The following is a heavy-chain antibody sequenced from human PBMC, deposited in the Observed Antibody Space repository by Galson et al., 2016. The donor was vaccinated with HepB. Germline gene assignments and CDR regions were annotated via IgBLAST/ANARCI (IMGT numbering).Heavy chain of an antibody. CDR3: ASEGYDSRTEDY. J-gene: IGHJ4*02. Sequence: ETLSLTCSVYGGSLSNNFWSWLRQPPGKGLEWIGEIHHTGDTNHSSSLKSRVNISVETSKNQFSLKLTSVTAADTAVYYCASEGYDSRTEDYWGQGILVTVSS. CDR1: GGSLSNNF. D-gene: IGHD3-22*01. V-gene: IGHV4-34*01. CDR2: IHHTGDT.